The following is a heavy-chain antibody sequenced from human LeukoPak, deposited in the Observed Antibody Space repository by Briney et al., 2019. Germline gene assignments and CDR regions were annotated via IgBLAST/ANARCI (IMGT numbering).Heavy chain of an antibody. CDR2: INPNSGGT. D-gene: IGHD1-26*01. V-gene: IGHV1-2*02. CDR1: GYTFTGYY. CDR3: ARDELSYYYYGMDV. J-gene: IGHJ6*02. Sequence: ASVKVSCKASGYTFTGYYMHWVRQAPGQGLEWMGWINPNSGGTNYAQKFQGRVTMTRDTSISTAYMELSRLRSDDTAVYYCARDELSYYYYGMDVWGQGPRSPSP.